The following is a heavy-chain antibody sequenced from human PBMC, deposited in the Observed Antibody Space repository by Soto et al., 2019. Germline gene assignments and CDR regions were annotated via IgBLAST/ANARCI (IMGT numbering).Heavy chain of an antibody. V-gene: IGHV4-34*01. CDR3: ARGRDKAAAGKRFDY. Sequence: SETLSLTCAVYGGSFSGYYWSWIRQPPGKGLEWIGEINHSGSTNYNPSLKSRVTISVDTSKNQFSLKLSSVTAADTAVYYCARGRDKAAAGKRFDYWGQGTLVTVSS. D-gene: IGHD6-13*01. CDR2: INHSGST. CDR1: GGSFSGYY. J-gene: IGHJ4*02.